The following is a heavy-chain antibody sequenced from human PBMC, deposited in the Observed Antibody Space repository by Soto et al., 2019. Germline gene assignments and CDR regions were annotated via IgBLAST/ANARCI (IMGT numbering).Heavy chain of an antibody. CDR1: GGTLSDHG. V-gene: IGHV1-69*06. Sequence: QVQLEQSGAEVKKPGSSVKISCKASGGTLSDHGVSWLRQAPGQGLEWVGGTIPVFNTAKYVPKFQGRVTIAADKATNIAYMELGSLRSDDTAFYYWARGVYGSGNYYTGPSAFDIWGQGTLVIVSS. D-gene: IGHD3-10*01. CDR2: TIPVFNTA. CDR3: ARGVYGSGNYYTGPSAFDI. J-gene: IGHJ3*02.